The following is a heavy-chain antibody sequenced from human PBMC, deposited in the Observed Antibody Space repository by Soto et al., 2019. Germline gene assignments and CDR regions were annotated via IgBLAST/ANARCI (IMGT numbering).Heavy chain of an antibody. CDR2: ISGSGGST. V-gene: IGHV3-23*01. CDR1: GFTFSSYA. D-gene: IGHD2-2*01. J-gene: IGHJ6*03. Sequence: PGGSLRLSCAASGFTFSSYAMSWVRQAPGKGLEWVSGISGSGGSTYYADSVKGRFTISRDSSKNTLYLQMNSLRAEDTALYYCAKGEYCGSTSCYYYYMDVWGKGTKVTVSS. CDR3: AKGEYCGSTSCYYYYMDV.